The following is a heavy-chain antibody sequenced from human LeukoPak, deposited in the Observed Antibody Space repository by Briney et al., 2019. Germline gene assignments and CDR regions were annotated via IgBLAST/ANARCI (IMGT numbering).Heavy chain of an antibody. J-gene: IGHJ4*02. D-gene: IGHD1-26*01. CDR2: IYTSGST. CDR3: ARVGSDSAPSSGSYNYFDY. V-gene: IGHV4-4*07. CDR1: GGSISSYY. Sequence: SETLSLTCTVSGGSISSYYWSWIRQPAGKGLEWIGRIYTSGSTNYNPSLKSRVAMSVDTSKNQFSLKLSSVTAADTAVCYCARVGSDSAPSSGSYNYFDYWGQGTLVTVSS.